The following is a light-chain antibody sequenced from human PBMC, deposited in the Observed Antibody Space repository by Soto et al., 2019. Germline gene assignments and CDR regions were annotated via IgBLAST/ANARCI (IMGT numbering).Light chain of an antibody. CDR1: QDISNW. J-gene: IGKJ4*01. CDR3: QQANTFPLT. CDR2: AAS. V-gene: IGKV1D-12*01. Sequence: IQMTQSPSSVSVSVGDRVIITCRARQDISNWLAWYQQRPGKAPKLLIYAASSLQSGVPSRFSGSGSGTDFTLIISSLQPEDFATYYCQQANTFPLTFGGGTKVEIK.